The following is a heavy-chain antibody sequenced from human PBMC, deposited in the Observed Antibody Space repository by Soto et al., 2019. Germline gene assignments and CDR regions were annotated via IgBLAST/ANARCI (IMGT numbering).Heavy chain of an antibody. CDR2: IYYSGST. J-gene: IGHJ5*02. CDR3: ARGDIVVVPAADLNSFDP. CDR1: GGSISSSSYY. D-gene: IGHD2-2*01. V-gene: IGHV4-39*01. Sequence: QLQLQESGPGLVKPSETLSLTCTVSGGSISSSSYYWGWIRQPPGKGLEWIGSIYYSGSTYYNPSLKSRVTISVDTSKNQFSLKLSSVTAADTAVYYCARGDIVVVPAADLNSFDPWGQGTLVTVSS.